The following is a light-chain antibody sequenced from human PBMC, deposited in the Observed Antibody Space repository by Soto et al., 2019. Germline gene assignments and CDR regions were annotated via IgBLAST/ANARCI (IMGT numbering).Light chain of an antibody. CDR2: AAS. V-gene: IGKV1-39*01. J-gene: IGKJ1*01. Sequence: DIQMTQSPSSLSASVGDRVTITCRASQSISSYLNWYQQKPGKAPKLLIYAASSLQSGVPSRFSGSASSTEFTLSIGSLQPEDFATYYCQQRRTFGQGTKVEIK. CDR3: QQRRT. CDR1: QSISSY.